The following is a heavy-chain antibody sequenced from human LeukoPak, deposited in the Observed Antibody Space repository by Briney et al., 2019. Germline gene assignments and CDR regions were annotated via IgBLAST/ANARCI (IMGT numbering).Heavy chain of an antibody. D-gene: IGHD3-10*01. CDR3: VRAMAERRTYYMDV. V-gene: IGHV3-20*04. Sequence: GGSLRLSXAASGFTFDDYGMSWVRQAPGKGLEWVSGINWNGGSTGYADSVKGRFTISRDNAKNSLYLQMNSLRAEDTALYYCVRAMAERRTYYMDVWGKGTTVTVSS. CDR1: GFTFDDYG. J-gene: IGHJ6*03. CDR2: INWNGGST.